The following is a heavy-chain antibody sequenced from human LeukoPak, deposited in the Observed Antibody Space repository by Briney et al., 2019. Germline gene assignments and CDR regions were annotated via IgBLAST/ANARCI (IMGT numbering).Heavy chain of an antibody. V-gene: IGHV4-4*02. J-gene: IGHJ6*02. D-gene: IGHD6-19*01. Sequence: SGTLSLTCAVSGGSISSSNWWSWVRQPPGKGLEWIGEIYHSGSTNYNPSLKSRVTISVDKSKNQFSLKLSSVTAADTAVYYCARDRRWLVSLYYGMDVWGQGTTVTVSS. CDR1: GGSISSSNW. CDR2: IYHSGST. CDR3: ARDRRWLVSLYYGMDV.